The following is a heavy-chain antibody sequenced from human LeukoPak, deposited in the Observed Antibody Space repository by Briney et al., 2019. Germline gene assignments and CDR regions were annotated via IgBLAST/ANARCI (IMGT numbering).Heavy chain of an antibody. D-gene: IGHD2-2*01. V-gene: IGHV4-34*01. Sequence: PSETLSLTCAVYGGSFSGYYWSWIRQPPGKGLEWIGEINHSGSTNYNPSLKSRVTISVDTSKNQFSLKLSSVTAADTAVYYYARHYSRYCSSTSCYGSGDYYYGMDVWGQGTTVTVSS. CDR1: GGSFSGYY. CDR3: ARHYSRYCSSTSCYGSGDYYYGMDV. J-gene: IGHJ6*02. CDR2: INHSGST.